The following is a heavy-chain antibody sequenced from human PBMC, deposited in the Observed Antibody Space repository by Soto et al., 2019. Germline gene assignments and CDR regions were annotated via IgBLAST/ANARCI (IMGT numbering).Heavy chain of an antibody. D-gene: IGHD6-6*01. CDR2: MSTYNGDT. Sequence: ASVKVSCKASGYTFTSNAITWVRQAPGQGLEWMGWMSTYNGDTNYAQKFQGRVTMTRGTSIRTAYMELSSLRSEDTAVYYCAREGYSSSSLGTWGQ. CDR1: GYTFTSNA. V-gene: IGHV1-8*02. CDR3: AREGYSSSSLGT. J-gene: IGHJ5*02.